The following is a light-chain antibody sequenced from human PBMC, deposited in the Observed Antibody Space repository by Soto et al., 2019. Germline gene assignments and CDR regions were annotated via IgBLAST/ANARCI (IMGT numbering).Light chain of an antibody. Sequence: MTQSPATLSVSPGERATLSCRASQSLSSNLAWYQQKPGQAPRLLIYGASTRATGIPARFSGSGSGTEFNLTISSLQSEDFTVYYCQQYNNWPLTFGGGTKVDIK. J-gene: IGKJ4*01. V-gene: IGKV3-15*01. CDR3: QQYNNWPLT. CDR1: QSLSSN. CDR2: GAS.